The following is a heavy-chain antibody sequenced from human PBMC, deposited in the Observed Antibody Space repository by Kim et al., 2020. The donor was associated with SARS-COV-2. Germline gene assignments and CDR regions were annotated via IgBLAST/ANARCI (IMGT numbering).Heavy chain of an antibody. CDR3: ARGKYSSGWTEFDY. V-gene: IGHV1-69*01. D-gene: IGHD6-19*01. J-gene: IGHJ4*02. Sequence: APKFQGRVTITAYESTSTAYMELSSLRSEDTAVYYCARGKYSSGWTEFDYWGQGTLVTVSS.